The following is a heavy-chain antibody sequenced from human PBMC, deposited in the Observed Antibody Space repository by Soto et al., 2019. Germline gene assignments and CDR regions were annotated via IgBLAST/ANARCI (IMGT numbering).Heavy chain of an antibody. J-gene: IGHJ5*01. V-gene: IGHV3-33*01. CDR1: GFTFSRYG. CDR2: IFYDGSRK. Sequence: QVQLVESGGGVVQPGRSLKLSCAASGFTFSRYGMHWVRQAPGKGLEWVALIFYDGSRKEYAASLKGRFTISRDNSKNTLYLQMNSLRAEDTAMYYCVREDSDYDGNWFDSWGQGTLVTVSS. D-gene: IGHD5-12*01. CDR3: VREDSDYDGNWFDS.